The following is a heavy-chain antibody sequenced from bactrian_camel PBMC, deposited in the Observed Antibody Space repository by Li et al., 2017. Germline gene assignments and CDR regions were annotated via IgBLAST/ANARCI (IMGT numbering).Heavy chain of an antibody. Sequence: HVQLVESGGGSVQAGGSLKLSCAGSAYITEQCGMGWYRQAAGKEVNLVSLRRDGTIIYADSVKSRFTISQDVTKNTLYLEMKGLKTEDTGMYFCASLNSSFGGRFAWCSDFRGQGTQVTVS. CDR2: LRRDGTI. V-gene: IGHV3S55*01. CDR1: AYITEQCG. CDR3: ASLNSSFGGRFAWCSDF. D-gene: IGHD1*01. J-gene: IGHJ4*01.